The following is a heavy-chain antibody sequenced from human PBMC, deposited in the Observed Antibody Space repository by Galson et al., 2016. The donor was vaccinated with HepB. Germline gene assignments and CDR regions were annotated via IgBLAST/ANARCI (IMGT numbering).Heavy chain of an antibody. CDR2: ISGSATST. Sequence: SLRLSCAASRFTFKNYAMHWVRQAPGKGLEWVSSISGSATSTYYAESVKGRFSISRDNARNRLYLHMKGLRVADTAVYYCARDLSWGTYYDQGDFWGQGTLVAVSS. J-gene: IGHJ4*02. V-gene: IGHV3-23*01. CDR1: RFTFKNYA. D-gene: IGHD3-10*01. CDR3: ARDLSWGTYYDQGDF.